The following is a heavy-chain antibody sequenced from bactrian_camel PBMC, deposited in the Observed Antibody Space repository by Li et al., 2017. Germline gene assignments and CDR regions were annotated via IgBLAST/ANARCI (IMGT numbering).Heavy chain of an antibody. CDR3: AASPQISRYAYGGAWKVAEDYKH. V-gene: IGHV3S1*01. CDR1: GLTSTTYW. D-gene: IGHD6*01. Sequence: HVQLVESGGGLVQPGGSLRLSCEASGLTSTTYWMYWVRQAPGKGLDWVSTFDLGGFTTYYSDSVKGRFTISQDTVKNVVYLQMNNLEPEDSAVYYCAASPQISRYAYGGAWKVAEDYKHWGQGTQVTVS. CDR2: FDLGGFTT. J-gene: IGHJ4*01.